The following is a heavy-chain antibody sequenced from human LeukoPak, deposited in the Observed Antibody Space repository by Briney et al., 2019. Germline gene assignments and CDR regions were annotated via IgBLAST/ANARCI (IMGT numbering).Heavy chain of an antibody. D-gene: IGHD3-10*01. CDR1: GFTFSSYA. CDR3: AKVGYGSGSYYGLVDY. V-gene: IGHV3-23*01. J-gene: IGHJ4*02. Sequence: GGSLRLSCAASGFTFSSYAMSWVRQAPGKGLEWVSAIRGSGGSTYYADSVKGRFTISRDNSKNTLYLQMNSLRAEDTAVYYCAKVGYGSGSYYGLVDYWGQGTLVTVSS. CDR2: IRGSGGST.